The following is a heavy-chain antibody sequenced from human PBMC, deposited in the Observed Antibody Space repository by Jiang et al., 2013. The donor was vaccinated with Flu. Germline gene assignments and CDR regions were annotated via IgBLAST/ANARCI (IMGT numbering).Heavy chain of an antibody. CDR1: SISSGGYY. V-gene: IGHV4-31*01. J-gene: IGHJ4*02. CDR3: ARVAVGDYFDY. CDR2: IYYSGST. D-gene: IGHD3-10*01. Sequence: SISSGGYYWSWIRQXPGKGLEWIGYIYYSGSTYYNPSLKSLVTISVDTSKNQFSLKLSSVTAADTAVYYCARVAVGDYFDYWGQGTLVTVSS.